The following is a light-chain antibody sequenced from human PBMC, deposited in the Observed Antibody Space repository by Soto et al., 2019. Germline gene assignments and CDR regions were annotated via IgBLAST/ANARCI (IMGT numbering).Light chain of an antibody. CDR3: QQYNNWPPN. CDR2: GAS. J-gene: IGKJ5*01. Sequence: EIVMTQSPATLSVSPGERATLSCRASQSVSGNLAWYQQKPGQAPRLLIYGASTRATGIPARFSGSGSGTEFTLTISSLKSEDFAVYFCQQYNNWPPNFGQGTRLEIK. CDR1: QSVSGN. V-gene: IGKV3-15*01.